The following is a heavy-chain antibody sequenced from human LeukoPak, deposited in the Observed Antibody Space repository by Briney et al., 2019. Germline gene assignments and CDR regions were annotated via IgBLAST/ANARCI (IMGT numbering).Heavy chain of an antibody. J-gene: IGHJ4*02. Sequence: SETLSLTCTVSGGSISSYYWSWIRQPAGKGLEWIGRIYTSGSTNYNPSLKSRVTISVDTSKNQFSLKLSSVTAADTAVYYCARQNFRAYCGGDCYSNYFDYWGQGTLVTVSS. CDR2: IYTSGST. D-gene: IGHD2-21*02. CDR1: GGSISSYY. CDR3: ARQNFRAYCGGDCYSNYFDY. V-gene: IGHV4-4*07.